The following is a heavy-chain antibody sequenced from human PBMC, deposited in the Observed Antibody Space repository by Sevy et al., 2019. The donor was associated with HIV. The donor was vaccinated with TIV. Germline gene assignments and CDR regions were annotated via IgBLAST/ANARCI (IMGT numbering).Heavy chain of an antibody. J-gene: IGHJ4*02. CDR3: AHETIGRFDS. D-gene: IGHD3-16*01. CDR1: GFTFSVYW. CDR2: IKGDGSDK. Sequence: GGSLRLSCAASGFTFSVYWMNWVRQAPGKGLEWVANIKGDGSDKHYVDSVEGRFTISRDNGKNLLNLQMNSLRVEDTAVYYCAHETIGRFDSWGQGTLVTVSS. V-gene: IGHV3-7*01.